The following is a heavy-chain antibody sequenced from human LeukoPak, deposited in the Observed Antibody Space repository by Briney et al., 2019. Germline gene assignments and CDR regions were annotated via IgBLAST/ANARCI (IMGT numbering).Heavy chain of an antibody. CDR3: ARDAVAGTLRYYYYMDV. J-gene: IGHJ6*03. CDR2: ISSSSSYI. CDR1: GFTFSSYS. Sequence: GGSLRLSCAASGFTFSSYSMNWVRQAPGKGLEWVSSISSSSSYIYYADSVKGRFTISRDNAKNSLYLLMNSLRAEDTAVYYCARDAVAGTLRYYYYMDVWGKGTTVTVSS. V-gene: IGHV3-21*01. D-gene: IGHD6-19*01.